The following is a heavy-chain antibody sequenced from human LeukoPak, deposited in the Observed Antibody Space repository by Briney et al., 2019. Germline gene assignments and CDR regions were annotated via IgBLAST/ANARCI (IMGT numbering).Heavy chain of an antibody. V-gene: IGHV3-23*01. Sequence: GGSLRLSCAASGFMFSNYAMSWVRQAPGKGLEWVSAISGSGGSTYNADSVKGRFTISRDNSENTLYLQMNSLRAEDTAVYYCAKMSRDDTSGTWGYYYYGMDVWGQGTTVTVAS. CDR2: ISGSGGST. J-gene: IGHJ6*02. CDR3: AKMSRDDTSGTWGYYYYGMDV. D-gene: IGHD2-2*01. CDR1: GFMFSNYA.